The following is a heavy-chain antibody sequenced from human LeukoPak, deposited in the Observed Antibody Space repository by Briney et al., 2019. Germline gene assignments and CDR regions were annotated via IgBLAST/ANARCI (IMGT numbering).Heavy chain of an antibody. CDR3: AKQAYDSPRTDFDY. D-gene: IGHD3-22*01. CDR2: VSTSGGST. J-gene: IGHJ4*02. V-gene: IGHV3-23*01. Sequence: GGSLRLSCAASGLTFSRHGMSWVRQAPGKGLEWVSGVSTSGGSTYYADSVKGRFTISRDNAKNTLHLQMNSLRAEDTAIYYCAKQAYDSPRTDFDYWGQGTLVTVSS. CDR1: GLTFSRHG.